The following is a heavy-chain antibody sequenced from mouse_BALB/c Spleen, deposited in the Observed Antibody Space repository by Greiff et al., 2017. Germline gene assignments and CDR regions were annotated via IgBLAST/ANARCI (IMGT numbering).Heavy chain of an antibody. D-gene: IGHD2-3*01. CDR3: AREDGYYGYFDV. CDR2: IRNKANGYTT. V-gene: IGHV7-3*02. Sequence: EVKLVESGGGLVQPGGSLRLSCAPSGFTFTDYYMSWVRQPPGKALEWLGFIRNKANGYTTEYSASVKGRFTISRDNSQSILYLQMNTLRAEDSATYYCAREDGYYGYFDVWGAGTTVTVSS. CDR1: GFTFTDYY. J-gene: IGHJ1*01.